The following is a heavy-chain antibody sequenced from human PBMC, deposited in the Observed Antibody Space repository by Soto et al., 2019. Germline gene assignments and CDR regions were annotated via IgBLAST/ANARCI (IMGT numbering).Heavy chain of an antibody. CDR3: ARDHYVYDILTGYGYYYGMDV. D-gene: IGHD3-9*01. CDR1: GGSISSGDYY. CDR2: IYYSGST. Sequence: QVQLQESGPGLVKPSQTLSLTCTVSGGSISSGDYYWSWIRQPPGKGLEWIGYIYYSGSTYYNPYLKSRVTISVDTSKNQFTLKLSSVTAADTAVYYCARDHYVYDILTGYGYYYGMDVWGKGTTVTFSS. J-gene: IGHJ6*04. V-gene: IGHV4-30-4*01.